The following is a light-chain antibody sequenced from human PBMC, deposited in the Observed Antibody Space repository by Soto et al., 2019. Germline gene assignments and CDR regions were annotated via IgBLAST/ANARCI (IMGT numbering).Light chain of an antibody. Sequence: EIRLTQSPATLSVSPGERATLSCRASQSVNSNVAWYQQKPGQAPRLLIYAASVRATGIPARFSGSGAETEFTLTISSLQSEDFALYHCQQYNNWPPTWTFGQGTKVEVK. CDR1: QSVNSN. J-gene: IGKJ1*01. V-gene: IGKV3-15*01. CDR3: QQYNNWPPTWT. CDR2: AAS.